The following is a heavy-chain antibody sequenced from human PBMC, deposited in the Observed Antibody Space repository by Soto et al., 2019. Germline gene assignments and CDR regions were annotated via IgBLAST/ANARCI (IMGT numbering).Heavy chain of an antibody. V-gene: IGHV4-34*01. Sequence: SETLSLTCAVYGGSFSGYYWSWIRQPPGKGLEWIGEINHSGSTNYNPSLKSRVTISVDTSKNQFSLKLSSVTAADTAVYYCARVLLPITMVRGDTKGWFDPWGQGTLVT. J-gene: IGHJ5*02. CDR3: ARVLLPITMVRGDTKGWFDP. CDR1: GGSFSGYY. D-gene: IGHD3-10*01. CDR2: INHSGST.